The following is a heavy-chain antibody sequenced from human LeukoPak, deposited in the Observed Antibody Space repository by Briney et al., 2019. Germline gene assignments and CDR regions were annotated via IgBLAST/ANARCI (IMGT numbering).Heavy chain of an antibody. Sequence: PGGPLRLLCAVCVFIYRSYAVQGAREATEKGLEGVALISYDGSNKYCGDSVKGRFTISRDNSKNTLYLQMNSLRAEDTAVYYCARDTVVVVAATNPGYWGQGTLVTVSS. CDR2: ISYDGSNK. D-gene: IGHD2-15*01. CDR1: VFIYRSYA. J-gene: IGHJ4*02. V-gene: IGHV3-30*04. CDR3: ARDTVVVVAATNPGY.